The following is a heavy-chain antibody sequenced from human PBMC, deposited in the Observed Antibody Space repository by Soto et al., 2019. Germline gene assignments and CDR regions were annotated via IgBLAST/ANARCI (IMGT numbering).Heavy chain of an antibody. CDR2: IYYSGST. Sequence: SETLSLTCTVSGGSISGGGYYWSWIRQHPGKGLEWIGYIYYSGSTYYNPSLKSRVTISVDTSKNQFSLKLNSVTAADTAVYYCARAHPLRYFDWLLSWFDPWGQGTLVTVSS. CDR1: GGSISGGGYY. D-gene: IGHD3-9*01. V-gene: IGHV4-31*03. J-gene: IGHJ5*02. CDR3: ARAHPLRYFDWLLSWFDP.